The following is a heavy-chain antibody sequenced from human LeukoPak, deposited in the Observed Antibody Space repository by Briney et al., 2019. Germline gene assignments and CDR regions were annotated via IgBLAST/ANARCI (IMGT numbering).Heavy chain of an antibody. CDR2: IYYSGST. CDR1: GASISSGDYY. J-gene: IGHJ5*02. Sequence: SETLSLTCTVSGASISSGDYYWSWIRQPPGKGLEWIGSIYYSGSTFHYNPSLKSRVAISTDTSKNQFSLRLSSVTATDTAVYYCASTNCSRSSCFGANWFDPWGQGTLVTVSS. V-gene: IGHV4-30-4*08. CDR3: ASTNCSRSSCFGANWFDP. D-gene: IGHD2-2*01.